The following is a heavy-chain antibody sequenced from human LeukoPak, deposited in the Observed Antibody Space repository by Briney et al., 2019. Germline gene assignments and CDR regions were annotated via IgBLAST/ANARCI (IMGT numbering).Heavy chain of an antibody. Sequence: SVKVSCKASGGTFSSYAISWVRQAPGQGLEWMGRIIPILGIANYAQKFQGRVTITADKSTSTAYMELSSLRSEDAAVYYCARGYYDSSGYYWDYGMDVWGQGATVTVSS. J-gene: IGHJ6*02. CDR2: IIPILGIA. D-gene: IGHD3-22*01. V-gene: IGHV1-69*04. CDR3: ARGYYDSSGYYWDYGMDV. CDR1: GGTFSSYA.